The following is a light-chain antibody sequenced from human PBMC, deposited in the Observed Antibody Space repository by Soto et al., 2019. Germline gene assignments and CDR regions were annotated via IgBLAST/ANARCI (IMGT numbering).Light chain of an antibody. J-gene: IGKJ2*01. CDR1: RSVGSN. CDR2: DAS. V-gene: IGKV3-15*01. CDR3: EQYNTWPPYT. Sequence: EIVMTQSPATLSVSPGERVTLSCRASRSVGSNLAWYQQKPGQAPRLLIYDASTRASGLPARFSGSGSGTDFTLTISNLQSEDFAVYNCEQYNTWPPYTFGPGTKVDIK.